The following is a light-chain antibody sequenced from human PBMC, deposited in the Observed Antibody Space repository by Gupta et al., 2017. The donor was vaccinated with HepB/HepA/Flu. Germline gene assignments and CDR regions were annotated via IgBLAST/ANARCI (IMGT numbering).Light chain of an antibody. J-gene: IGLJ2*01. CDR2: REGSVRY. Sequence: QPVLTQSSSASASLGSSVKLTCTLSSGHSSYIIAWHQQQPGKHHRDVRNREGSVRYNKGSVVPDRFSGSTYGDARYLTISNLQSESAAIYCCETWGSKVLGGGTKLTVL. V-gene: IGLV4-60*03. CDR3: ETWGSKV. CDR1: SGHSSYI.